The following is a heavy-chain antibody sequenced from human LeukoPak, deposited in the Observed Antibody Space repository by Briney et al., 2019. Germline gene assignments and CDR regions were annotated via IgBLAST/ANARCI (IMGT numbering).Heavy chain of an antibody. J-gene: IGHJ4*02. CDR1: GGSFSGYY. CDR3: ARGGYSYGNFDY. D-gene: IGHD5-18*01. Sequence: SETLSLTCAVYGGSFSGYYWSWIRQPPGKGLEWIGEINHSGNTNYNPSLKSRVTISVDTSKNQFSLKLSSVTAADTAVYYCARGGYSYGNFDYWGQGTLVTVSS. CDR2: INHSGNT. V-gene: IGHV4-34*01.